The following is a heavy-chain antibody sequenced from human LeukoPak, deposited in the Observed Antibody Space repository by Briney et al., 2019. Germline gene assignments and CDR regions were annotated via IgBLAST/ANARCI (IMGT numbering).Heavy chain of an antibody. CDR3: ARDEGAYYDFWSGYYPFYYYYGMDV. J-gene: IGHJ6*02. D-gene: IGHD3-3*01. V-gene: IGHV1-18*01. CDR2: ISAYNGNT. Sequence: ASVKVSCKASGYTFTSYGISWVRQAPGQGLEWMGWISAYNGNTNYAQKLQGRVTMTTDTSTSTAYMELRILRSDDTAVYYCARDEGAYYDFWSGYYPFYYYYGMDVWGQGTTVTVSS. CDR1: GYTFTSYG.